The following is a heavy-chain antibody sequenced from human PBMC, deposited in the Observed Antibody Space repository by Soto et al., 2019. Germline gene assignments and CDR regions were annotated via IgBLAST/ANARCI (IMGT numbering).Heavy chain of an antibody. Sequence: PGGSLRLSCAASGFTFSSYAMHWVRQAPGKGLEWVAVISYDGSNKYYADSVKGRFTISRDNSKNTLYLQMNSLRAEDTAVYYCARSDTYYYYYGMDVWGQGTTVTV. CDR2: ISYDGSNK. CDR3: ARSDTYYYYYGMDV. J-gene: IGHJ6*02. V-gene: IGHV3-30-3*01. CDR1: GFTFSSYA.